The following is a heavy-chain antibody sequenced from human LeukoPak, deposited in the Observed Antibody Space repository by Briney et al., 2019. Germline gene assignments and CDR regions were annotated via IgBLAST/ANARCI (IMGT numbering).Heavy chain of an antibody. D-gene: IGHD3-9*01. J-gene: IGHJ3*02. CDR2: INSDGSST. CDR1: GFTFSSYW. Sequence: GGSLRLSCAASGFTFSSYWMHWVRQAPGKGLVWVSRINSDGSSTSYADSVKGRFTISRDNSKNTLYLQMNSLRAEDTAVYYCAKGESLRYFDWLMPEGAFDIWGQGTMVTASS. CDR3: AKGESLRYFDWLMPEGAFDI. V-gene: IGHV3-74*01.